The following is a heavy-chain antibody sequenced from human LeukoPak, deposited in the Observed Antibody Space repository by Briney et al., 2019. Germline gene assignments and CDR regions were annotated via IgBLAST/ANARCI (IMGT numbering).Heavy chain of an antibody. J-gene: IGHJ6*02. CDR1: GGTFSSYA. D-gene: IGHD1-1*01. CDR3: ARGFNSNWNYYYYGMDV. V-gene: IGHV1-69*13. Sequence: SVKVPCKASGGTFSSYAISWVRQAPGQGLEWMGGIIPIFGTANYAQKFQGRVTITADESTSTAYMELSSLRSEDTAVYYCARGFNSNWNYYYYGMDVWGQGTTVTVSS. CDR2: IIPIFGTA.